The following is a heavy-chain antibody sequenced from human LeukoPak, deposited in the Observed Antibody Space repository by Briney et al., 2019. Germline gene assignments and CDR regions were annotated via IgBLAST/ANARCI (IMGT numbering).Heavy chain of an antibody. V-gene: IGHV3-74*01. J-gene: IGHJ4*02. CDR1: GFTFSSYW. CDR2: IASDGSST. Sequence: PGGSLRLSCAASGFTFSSYWMNWVRQAPGKGLVWVSRIASDGSSTTYADSVKGRFTISRDNSKNTLYLQMNSLRAEDTAVYYCAKDQYDSSGYYPDYWGQGTLVTVSS. CDR3: AKDQYDSSGYYPDY. D-gene: IGHD3-22*01.